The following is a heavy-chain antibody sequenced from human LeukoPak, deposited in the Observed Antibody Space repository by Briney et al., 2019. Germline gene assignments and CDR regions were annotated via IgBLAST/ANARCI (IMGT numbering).Heavy chain of an antibody. J-gene: IGHJ4*02. V-gene: IGHV4-34*01. Sequence: SETLSLTCAVYGGSFSGYYWSWIRQPPGKGLEWIGEINHSGSTNYNPSLKSRVTMSVDTSKNQFSLKLSSVTAADTAVYYCAREGIDIVLGWGQGTQVTVSS. CDR3: AREGIDIVLG. CDR1: GGSFSGYY. CDR2: INHSGST. D-gene: IGHD2-8*01.